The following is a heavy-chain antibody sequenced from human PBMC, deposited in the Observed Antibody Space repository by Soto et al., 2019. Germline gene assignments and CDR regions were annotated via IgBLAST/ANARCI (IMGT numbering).Heavy chain of an antibody. CDR1: GLPFTSYS. D-gene: IGHD6-19*01. CDR3: SKGSAASGWLTHDF. J-gene: IGHJ4*02. V-gene: IGHV3-23*01. CDR2: ISNIGVTT. Sequence: EVQFLESGGGLVQPGGSLRLSCSVSGLPFTSYSMSWVRQPPGKGLEWVSDISNIGVTTNYADSVQGRFTVSRDTSKNTVYLQMNSLIAEYTAVYYFSKGSAASGWLTHDFWGQGTLVTVSS.